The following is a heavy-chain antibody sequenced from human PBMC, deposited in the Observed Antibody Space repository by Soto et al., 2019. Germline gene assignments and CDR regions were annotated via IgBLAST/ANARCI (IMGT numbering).Heavy chain of an antibody. Sequence: SETLSLTCTVSGGSISSYNWCWIRQHPGKGLEWIGYIYYSGSTNYNPSLKSRVTLSVHTSKNQFSLKLSSVTAADTAVYYCARVRCSGGSCYSFDDWGQGTLVTVAS. CDR2: IYYSGST. CDR1: GGSISSYN. D-gene: IGHD2-15*01. J-gene: IGHJ4*02. CDR3: ARVRCSGGSCYSFDD. V-gene: IGHV4-59*01.